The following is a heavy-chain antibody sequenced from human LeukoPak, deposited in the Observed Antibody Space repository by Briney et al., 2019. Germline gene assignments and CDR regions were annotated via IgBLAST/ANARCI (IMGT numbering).Heavy chain of an antibody. CDR1: GGSISSGDYY. D-gene: IGHD6-13*01. V-gene: IGHV4-30-4*01. CDR3: ARSPFIAAAGTWWFDP. J-gene: IGHJ5*02. CDR2: IYYSGST. Sequence: KSSQTLSLTCTVSGGSISSGDYYWSWIRRPPGKGLEWIGYIYYSGSTYYNPSLKSRVTISVDTSKNQFSLKLSSVTAADTAVYYCARSPFIAAAGTWWFDPWGQGTLVTVSS.